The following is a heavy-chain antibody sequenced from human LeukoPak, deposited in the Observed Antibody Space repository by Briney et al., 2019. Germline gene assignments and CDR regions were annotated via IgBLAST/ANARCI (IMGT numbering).Heavy chain of an antibody. CDR3: ARDLGYYYDSSGYSWFDP. J-gene: IGHJ5*02. CDR2: IYTSGST. CDR1: GGSISSYY. D-gene: IGHD3-22*01. Sequence: SETLSLTCTVSGGSISSYYWSWIRQPAGKGLEWIGRIYTSGSTNYNPSLKSRVTMSVDTSKNQFSLKLSSVTAADTAVYYCARDLGYYYDSSGYSWFDPWGQGTLVTVSS. V-gene: IGHV4-4*07.